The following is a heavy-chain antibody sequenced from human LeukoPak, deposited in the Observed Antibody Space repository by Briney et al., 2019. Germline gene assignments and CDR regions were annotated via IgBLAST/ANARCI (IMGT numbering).Heavy chain of an antibody. J-gene: IGHJ5*02. V-gene: IGHV1-69*08. Sequence: GSTVKVSCKASGGSFSDYSISWVRQAPGQGLEWMGRIIAILDTAHYAQKFQGRFTITADKSTTTVYMELSSLRSDDTAVYYCVRSGYDYDWFDPWGQGTLVTVSS. CDR3: VRSGYDYDWFDP. CDR2: IIAILDTA. CDR1: GGSFSDYS. D-gene: IGHD5-12*01.